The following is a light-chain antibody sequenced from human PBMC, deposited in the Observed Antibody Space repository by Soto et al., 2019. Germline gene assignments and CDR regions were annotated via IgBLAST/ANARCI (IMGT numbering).Light chain of an antibody. V-gene: IGKV3-11*01. Sequence: EIVLTQSPATLSLSPGERATLSCRASQNVGNDLVWYHQKRGQAPRLLIYSPSNRATGIPARFSGSGSGTAFTLPISRLEPADSAAYYCQQRSNWPPTFGGGTKVEIK. J-gene: IGKJ4*01. CDR3: QQRSNWPPT. CDR1: QNVGND. CDR2: SPS.